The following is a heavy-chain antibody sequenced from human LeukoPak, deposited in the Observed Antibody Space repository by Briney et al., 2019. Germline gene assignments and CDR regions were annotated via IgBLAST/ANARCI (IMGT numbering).Heavy chain of an antibody. V-gene: IGHV4-59*08. CDR3: ASGDCSGGSCYSNFDY. D-gene: IGHD2-15*01. CDR1: GGSISSYY. J-gene: IGHJ4*02. CDR2: IYYSGST. Sequence: PSETLSLTCTVSGGSISSYYWSWIRQPPGKGLEWIGYIYYSGSTYYNPSLKSRVTISVDTSKNQFSLKLSSVTAADTAVYYCASGDCSGGSCYSNFDYWGQGTLVTVSS.